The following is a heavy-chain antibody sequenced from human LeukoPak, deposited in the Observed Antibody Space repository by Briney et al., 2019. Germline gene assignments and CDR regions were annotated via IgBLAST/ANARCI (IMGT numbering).Heavy chain of an antibody. V-gene: IGHV1-46*01. CDR3: ARVGKMATMFH. CDR1: GYSFTSYN. D-gene: IGHD5-24*01. J-gene: IGHJ4*02. Sequence: ASVKISCKTSGYSFTSYNLHWVRQAPGQRLEWMGIINPSGGSTSYAQKFQGRVTMTRDTSTSTVYMELSSLRSEDTAVYYCARVGKMATMFHWGQGTLVTVSS. CDR2: INPSGGST.